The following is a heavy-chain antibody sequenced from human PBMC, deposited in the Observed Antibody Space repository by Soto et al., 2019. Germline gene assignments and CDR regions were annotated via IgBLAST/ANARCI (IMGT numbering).Heavy chain of an antibody. V-gene: IGHV3-20*04. CDR2: INWNGRTK. CDR3: ARASPRGRYFDWLIFPLGH. D-gene: IGHD3-9*01. CDR1: GFSFDDYG. J-gene: IGHJ4*02. Sequence: GGSLRLSCAASGFSFDDYGMSWVRRVPGKWLEWVAGINWNGRTKDYVDSVKGRFTISRDTAKSSVYLQMNSLRAEDTALYFCARASPRGRYFDWLIFPLGHWGQGTLVTVSS.